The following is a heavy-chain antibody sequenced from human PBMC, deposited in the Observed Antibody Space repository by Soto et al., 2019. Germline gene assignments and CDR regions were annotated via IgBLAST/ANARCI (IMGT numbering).Heavy chain of an antibody. CDR3: VRGGRGYTRDDVFDV. Sequence: EVQLVESGGGLVKPGGSLRLSCVDSGFTFSSYSMNWVRQAPGKGLEWVSSISAYSSPIFYADSVKGRFTISRDNAKNSLYLQMNSLRDADTAVYYCVRGGRGYTRDDVFDVWGQGTMVTVSP. CDR2: ISAYSSPI. J-gene: IGHJ3*01. D-gene: IGHD6-25*01. V-gene: IGHV3-21*06. CDR1: GFTFSSYS.